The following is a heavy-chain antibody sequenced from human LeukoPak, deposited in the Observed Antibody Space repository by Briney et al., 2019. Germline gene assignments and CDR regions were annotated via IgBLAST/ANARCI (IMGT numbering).Heavy chain of an antibody. Sequence: SETLSLTCTVSGGSISSGGYYWSWIRQPPGKGLEWIGYIYHSGSTYYNPSLKSRVTISVDRSKNQFSLKLSSVTAADTAVYYCARHLMCSSTSCYRHYYYYMDVWGKGTTVTVSS. CDR1: GGSISSGGYY. CDR2: IYHSGST. J-gene: IGHJ6*03. CDR3: ARHLMCSSTSCYRHYYYYMDV. D-gene: IGHD2-2*02. V-gene: IGHV4-30-2*01.